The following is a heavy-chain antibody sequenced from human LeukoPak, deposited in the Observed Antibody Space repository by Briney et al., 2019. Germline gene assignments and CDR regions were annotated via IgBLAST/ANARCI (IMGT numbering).Heavy chain of an antibody. Sequence: PGGSLRLSCSASGFTFNSYAMHWVRQAPGKGLEWVAVIWYDGNNKYYADPVKGRFTISRDNSKNTLYLQMNSLRAEDTAVYYCARSTSSEYDIYHFDYWGQGTLVTVSS. CDR3: ARSTSSEYDIYHFDY. CDR2: IWYDGNNK. V-gene: IGHV3-33*08. CDR1: GFTFNSYA. J-gene: IGHJ4*02. D-gene: IGHD3-9*01.